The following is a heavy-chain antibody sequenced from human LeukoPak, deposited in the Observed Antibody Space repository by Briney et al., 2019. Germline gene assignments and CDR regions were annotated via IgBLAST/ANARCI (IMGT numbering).Heavy chain of an antibody. V-gene: IGHV3-7*01. Sequence: GGSLRLSCTASGFTFSRFWMSWVRQAPGKGLEWGAKINEDGSVANYVDSVKVRVTSSRDNAKTSVSLQLNSLRAEATAVYYWEKGGWLDNWGQGTLVIVFS. CDR3: EKGGWLDN. CDR2: INEDGSVA. J-gene: IGHJ4*02. CDR1: GFTFSRFW. D-gene: IGHD1-26*01.